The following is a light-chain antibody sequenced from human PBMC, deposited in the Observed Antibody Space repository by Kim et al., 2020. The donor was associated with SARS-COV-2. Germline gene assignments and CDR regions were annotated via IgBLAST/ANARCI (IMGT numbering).Light chain of an antibody. Sequence: QLVLTQPPSASASLGASVTLTCTLSSGYSNYNVDWYQQRPGQGPRFVMRVGTGGIVGSKGDGIPDRFSVLGSGLNRYLTIKNIQEEDESDYHCGADHGSGSNFVSWVFGGGTKLTVL. CDR2: VGTGGIVG. V-gene: IGLV9-49*01. J-gene: IGLJ3*02. CDR3: GADHGSGSNFVSWV. CDR1: SGYSNYN.